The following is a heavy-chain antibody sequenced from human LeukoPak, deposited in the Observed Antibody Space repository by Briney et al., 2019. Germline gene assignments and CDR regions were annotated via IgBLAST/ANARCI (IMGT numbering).Heavy chain of an antibody. CDR1: GGSISSYY. D-gene: IGHD6-19*01. CDR2: IYYSGST. Sequence: SXTLSLTCTVSGGSISSYYWSWIRQPPGKGLEWIGYIYYSGSTNYNPSLKRRVTISVDTSKNQFSLKLSSVTAADTAVYYCARGEAVALFDPWGQGTLVTVSS. CDR3: ARGEAVALFDP. V-gene: IGHV4-59*01. J-gene: IGHJ5*02.